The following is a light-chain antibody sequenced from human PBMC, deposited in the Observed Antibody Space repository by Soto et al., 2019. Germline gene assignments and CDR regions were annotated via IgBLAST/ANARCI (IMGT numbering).Light chain of an antibody. CDR1: QSFGSSY. Sequence: EIVLTQSPGTLSLSPGERATLSCRASQSFGSSYLAWYQQKPGQAPRLLIYDASSRATGIPDRFSGSGSGTDFTLTISRLEPEDFAVYYCQQYGSSPGTFGQGTKVEIK. CDR3: QQYGSSPGT. V-gene: IGKV3-20*01. CDR2: DAS. J-gene: IGKJ1*01.